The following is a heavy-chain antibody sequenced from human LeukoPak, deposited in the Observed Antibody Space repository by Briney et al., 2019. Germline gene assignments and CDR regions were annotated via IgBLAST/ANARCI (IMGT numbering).Heavy chain of an antibody. J-gene: IGHJ3*02. CDR3: AGDTVSGYCNGGRCRGAFDI. D-gene: IGHD2-15*01. V-gene: IGHV3-53*01. CDR1: GFNVGTNY. CDR2: IYSGDNS. Sequence: GGSLRLSCTLFGFNVGTNYMTWVRQAPGKGLEWVSVIYSGDNSYYEDSVRGRFTISRDGPRNTLYLQMNGLRVEDTAVYYCAGDTVSGYCNGGRCRGAFDIWGQGTMVTVSS.